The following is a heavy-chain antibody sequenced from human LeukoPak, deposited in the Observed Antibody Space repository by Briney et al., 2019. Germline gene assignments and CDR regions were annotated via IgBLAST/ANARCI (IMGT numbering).Heavy chain of an antibody. CDR1: GGTFSSYA. J-gene: IGHJ4*02. D-gene: IGHD1-26*01. Sequence: ASVKVSCKASGGTFSSYAISWVRQAPGQGLEWMGGIIPIFGTANYAQKFQGRVTITADESTSTAYMELSSLRSEDTAVYYCARGPYSGSYPSYYFDYWGQGTLVTVSS. CDR3: ARGPYSGSYPSYYFDY. V-gene: IGHV1-69*13. CDR2: IIPIFGTA.